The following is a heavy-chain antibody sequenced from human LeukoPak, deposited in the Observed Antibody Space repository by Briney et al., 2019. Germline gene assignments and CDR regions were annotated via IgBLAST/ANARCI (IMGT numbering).Heavy chain of an antibody. CDR1: GASVSSSH. J-gene: IGHJ4*02. CDR3: SEGYFEPFAH. D-gene: IGHD5-24*01. CDR2: LSYTGKT. V-gene: IGHV4-59*02. Sequence: SETLSLTCLVSGASVSSSHWNWIRQLPGKGLEWIGCLSYTGKTDYNPSLTSRVTMSLDTSKNQVSLKLTSLTAAGTAVYYCSEGYFEPFAHWGQGILVTVSS.